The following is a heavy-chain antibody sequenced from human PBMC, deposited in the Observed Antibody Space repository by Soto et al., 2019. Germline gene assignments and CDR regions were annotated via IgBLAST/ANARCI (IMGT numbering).Heavy chain of an antibody. V-gene: IGHV3-33*01. CDR2: IWYDGSNK. CDR3: ARDLFPGYCSGGSCYSLHY. J-gene: IGHJ4*02. Sequence: GGSLRLSCAASGFTFSSYGMHWVGKAPARGLKWVAVIWYDGSNKYYADSVKGRFTISRDNSKNTLYLQMNSLRAEDTAVYYCARDLFPGYCSGGSCYSLHYWGQGTLVTVSS. D-gene: IGHD2-15*01. CDR1: GFTFSSYG.